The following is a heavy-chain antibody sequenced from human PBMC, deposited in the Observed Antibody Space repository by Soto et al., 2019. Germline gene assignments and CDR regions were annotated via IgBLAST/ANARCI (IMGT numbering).Heavy chain of an antibody. CDR3: ARATEYSSSLPYH. CDR1: GFTFSSYW. CDR2: IKQDGSEK. J-gene: IGHJ5*02. D-gene: IGHD6-6*01. V-gene: IGHV3-7*01. Sequence: GGSLRLSCAASGFTFSSYWMSWVRQAPGKGLEWVANIKQDGSEKYYVDSVKGRFTISRDNAKNSLYLQMNSLRAEDTAVYYCARATEYSSSLPYHWGQGTLVTVSS.